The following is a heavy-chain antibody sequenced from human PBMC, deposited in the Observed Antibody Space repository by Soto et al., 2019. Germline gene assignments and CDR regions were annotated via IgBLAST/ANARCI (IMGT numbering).Heavy chain of an antibody. J-gene: IGHJ6*02. V-gene: IGHV1-18*01. CDR3: ARGGIVVVVAAPDYYAYGMDV. CDR1: GYTFTSYG. Sequence: QVQLVQSGAEVKKPGASVKVSCKASGYTFTSYGISWVRQAPGQGLEWMGWISAYNGNTNYAQKLEGRVTMTTDTSTSTAYMELRSLRSDDTAVYYCARGGIVVVVAAPDYYAYGMDVWGQGTTVTVSS. CDR2: ISAYNGNT. D-gene: IGHD2-15*01.